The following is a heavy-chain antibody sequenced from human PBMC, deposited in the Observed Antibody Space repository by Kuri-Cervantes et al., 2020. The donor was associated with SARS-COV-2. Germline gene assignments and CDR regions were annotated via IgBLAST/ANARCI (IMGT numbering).Heavy chain of an antibody. D-gene: IGHD6-13*01. J-gene: IGHJ4*02. CDR1: GFTLSDYY. CDR2: ISSSGTTT. Sequence: GGSLRLSCAASGFTLSDYYMHWIRQAPGKGLEWVSYISSSGTTTYYADSVKGRFTISRDNAKKSLYVQMNSLRAVDTAVYYCARGTNIAAAGTLDYWGQGTLVTVSS. V-gene: IGHV3-11*01. CDR3: ARGTNIAAAGTLDY.